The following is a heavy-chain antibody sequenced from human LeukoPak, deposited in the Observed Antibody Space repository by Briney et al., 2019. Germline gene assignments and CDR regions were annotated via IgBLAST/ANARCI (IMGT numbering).Heavy chain of an antibody. Sequence: PSETLSLTCTVSGFSITTNSYWAWIRQPPGKGLEWIGCISNSGSTQYKSSPKGRISISMDSSKNQFSLRLTSVTAADTAFYYSARNHNGHVSWGQGPLVTVSS. CDR3: ARNHNGHVS. D-gene: IGHD1-14*01. CDR2: ISNSGST. J-gene: IGHJ5*02. CDR1: GFSITTNSY. V-gene: IGHV4-38-2*02.